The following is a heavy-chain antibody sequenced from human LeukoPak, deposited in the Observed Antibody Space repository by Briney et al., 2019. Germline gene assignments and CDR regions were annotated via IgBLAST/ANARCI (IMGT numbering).Heavy chain of an antibody. Sequence: GGCLRLSCAASGFTVSSNYMNWVRQAPGRGLEWVSVIYNGGSTYYVDSVKGRFTISRDTSKNTLYLLMNSLRAEDTAVYFCARSKPPAVKDYYGLDVWGQGTTVTVSS. V-gene: IGHV3-66*01. CDR1: GFTVSSNY. J-gene: IGHJ6*02. CDR3: ARSKPPAVKDYYGLDV. D-gene: IGHD6-13*01. CDR2: IYNGGST.